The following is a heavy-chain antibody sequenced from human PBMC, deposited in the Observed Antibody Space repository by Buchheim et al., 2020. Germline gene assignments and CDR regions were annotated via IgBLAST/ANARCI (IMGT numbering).Heavy chain of an antibody. D-gene: IGHD2-8*01. CDR2: IKQDGSEK. CDR1: GFTFSSYW. CDR3: ASGGEIVLMVYAPDY. Sequence: EVQLVESGGGLVQPGGSLRLSCAASGFTFSSYWMSWVRQAPGKGLEWVANIKQDGSEKYYVDSVKCRFTISRDNAKNSLYLQMNSLRAEDTAVYYCASGGEIVLMVYAPDYWGQGTL. V-gene: IGHV3-7*01. J-gene: IGHJ4*02.